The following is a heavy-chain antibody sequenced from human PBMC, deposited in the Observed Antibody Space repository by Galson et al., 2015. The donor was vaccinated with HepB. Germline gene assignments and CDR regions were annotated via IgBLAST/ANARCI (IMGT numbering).Heavy chain of an antibody. Sequence: QSGAEVKKPGESLKISCKGSGYSFTSYWIGWVRQMPGKGLEWMGIIYPGDSDTRYSPSFQGQVTISADKSISTAYLQWSSLKASDTAMYYCAREVGVRYRTEMYYYYGMDVWGQGTTVTVSS. V-gene: IGHV5-51*03. CDR3: AREVGVRYRTEMYYYYGMDV. CDR1: GYSFTSYW. J-gene: IGHJ6*02. CDR2: IYPGDSDT. D-gene: IGHD2-8*01.